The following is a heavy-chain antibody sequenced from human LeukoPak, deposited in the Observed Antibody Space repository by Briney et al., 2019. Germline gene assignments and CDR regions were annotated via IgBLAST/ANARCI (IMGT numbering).Heavy chain of an antibody. Sequence: SETLSLTCTVSCVSISSYYWRWLRQPPGKGRQWIGYIYYSGSTNYNPSLKSRVTISVDTSKNQFSLKLSSVTAADTAVYYCARGGRFPCDYWGQGTLVTVSS. V-gene: IGHV4-59*01. CDR3: ARGGRFPCDY. CDR2: IYYSGST. J-gene: IGHJ4*02. D-gene: IGHD2-21*01. CDR1: CVSISSYY.